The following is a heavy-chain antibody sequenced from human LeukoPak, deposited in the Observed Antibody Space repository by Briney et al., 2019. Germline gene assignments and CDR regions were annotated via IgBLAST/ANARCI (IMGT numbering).Heavy chain of an antibody. D-gene: IGHD3-10*01. CDR2: INPNSGGT. V-gene: IGHV1-2*02. CDR3: ARATGSEDAFDI. Sequence: ASVKVSCKASGYTFTSYYLYWVRQAPGQGLEWMGWINPNSGGTNYAQKFQGRVTMTRDTSISTAYMELSSLRSEDTAVYYCARATGSEDAFDIWGQGTMVTVSS. CDR1: GYTFTSYY. J-gene: IGHJ3*02.